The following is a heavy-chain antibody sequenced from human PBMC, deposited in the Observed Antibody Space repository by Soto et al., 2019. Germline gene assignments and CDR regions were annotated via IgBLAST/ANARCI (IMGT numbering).Heavy chain of an antibody. V-gene: IGHV5-10-1*01. Sequence: GESLKISCKGSGDSFTSYWITWVRQMPGKGLEWMGRVDPSDSYTNYSPSFQGHVTISSDKSISTAYLQWSSLKASDTAMYYCASRYTVWLPDAFDIWGQGTMVTVSS. CDR2: VDPSDSYT. CDR3: ASRYTVWLPDAFDI. D-gene: IGHD1-1*01. J-gene: IGHJ3*02. CDR1: GDSFTSYW.